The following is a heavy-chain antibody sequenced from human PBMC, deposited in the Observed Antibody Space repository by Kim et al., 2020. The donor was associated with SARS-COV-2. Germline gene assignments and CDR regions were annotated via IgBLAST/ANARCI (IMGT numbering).Heavy chain of an antibody. V-gene: IGHV3-48*03. CDR3: ARFACEMEWLLSACYYYYGMDV. CDR1: GFTFSSYE. J-gene: IGHJ6*02. Sequence: GGSLRLSCAASGFTFSSYEMNWVRQAPGKGLEWVSYISSSGSTIYYADSVKGRFTISRDNAKNSLYLQMNSLRAEDTAVYYCARFACEMEWLLSACYYYYGMDVWGQGTTVTVSS. D-gene: IGHD3-3*01. CDR2: ISSSGSTI.